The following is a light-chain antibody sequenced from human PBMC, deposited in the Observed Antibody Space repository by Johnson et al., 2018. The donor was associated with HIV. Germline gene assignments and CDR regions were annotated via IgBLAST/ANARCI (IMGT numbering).Light chain of an antibody. CDR2: ENN. V-gene: IGLV1-51*02. CDR1: SSNIGNNY. J-gene: IGLJ1*01. Sequence: QSVLTQPPSVSAAPGQKVTISCSGSSSNIGNNYVSWYQQLPGTAPKLLIYENNKRPSGIPDRFSGSKSGTSATLGITGLQTGDEADYYCGTWDSSLSADVLGTETKVTVL. CDR3: GTWDSSLSADV.